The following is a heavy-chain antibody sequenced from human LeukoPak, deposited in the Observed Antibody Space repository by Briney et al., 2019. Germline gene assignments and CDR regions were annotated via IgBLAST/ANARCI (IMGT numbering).Heavy chain of an antibody. Sequence: PSEALSLTCTVSGGSISSSSYYWGWIRQPPGKGLEWIGSIYYSGSTYYNPSLKSRVTISVDTSKNQFSLKLSSVTAADTAVYYCARDGVYGSGISWFDPWGQGTLVTVSS. CDR1: GGSISSSSYY. J-gene: IGHJ5*02. D-gene: IGHD3-10*01. CDR3: ARDGVYGSGISWFDP. CDR2: IYYSGST. V-gene: IGHV4-39*02.